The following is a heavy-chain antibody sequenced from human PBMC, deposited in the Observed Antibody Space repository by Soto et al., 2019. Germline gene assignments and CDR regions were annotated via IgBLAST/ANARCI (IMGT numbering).Heavy chain of an antibody. V-gene: IGHV3-23*01. J-gene: IGHJ6*02. CDR2: ISGSGGST. CDR1: GFTFSSYA. Sequence: PGGSLRLSCAASGFTFSSYAMSWVRQAPGKGLEWVSAISGSGGSTYYADSVKGRFTISRDNSKNTLYLQMNSLRAEDTAVYYCAKDKIIGTLSGGMDVWGQGTTVTVSS. D-gene: IGHD1-1*01. CDR3: AKDKIIGTLSGGMDV.